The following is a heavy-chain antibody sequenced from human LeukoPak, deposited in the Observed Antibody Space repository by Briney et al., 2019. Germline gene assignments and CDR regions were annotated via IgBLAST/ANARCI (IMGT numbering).Heavy chain of an antibody. J-gene: IGHJ4*02. Sequence: SETLSLTCTVSGGSISNYYWSWIRQPPGKGLEWIGYIYYSGSTNYNPSLESRVTISVDTSKNQFSLKLSSVTAADTAVYYCARRGGWSNFDYWGQGTLVTVSS. D-gene: IGHD6-19*01. CDR1: GGSISNYY. V-gene: IGHV4-59*08. CDR2: IYYSGST. CDR3: ARRGGWSNFDY.